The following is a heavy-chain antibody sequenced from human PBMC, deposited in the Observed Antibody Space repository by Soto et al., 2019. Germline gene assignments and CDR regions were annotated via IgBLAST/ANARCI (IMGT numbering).Heavy chain of an antibody. J-gene: IGHJ4*02. Sequence: QVTLKESGPVLVKPTEPLTLTCTVSGFSLSNAMVGVSWIRQSPGKALEWLAHILSSGEKSYSTSLKSRVTISKDTSRSQVVLTMTRMDPVDTATYYCARISQYAYDCDYWGQGTLVTVSS. CDR1: GFSLSNAMVG. CDR2: ILSSGEK. D-gene: IGHD2-2*01. CDR3: ARISQYAYDCDY. V-gene: IGHV2-26*01.